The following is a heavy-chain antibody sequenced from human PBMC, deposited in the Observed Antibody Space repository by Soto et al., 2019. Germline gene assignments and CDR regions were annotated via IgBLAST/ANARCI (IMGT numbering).Heavy chain of an antibody. CDR1: GGSISSSSYY. V-gene: IGHV4-39*07. J-gene: IGHJ4*02. Sequence: SETLSLTCTVSGGSISSSSYYWGWIRQPPGKGLEWIGKIYYSGSTYYNPSLKSRVTISVDKSKNQFSLKLSSVTAADTAVYYCAREGGYSYGKRGIFDYWGQGTLVTVS. D-gene: IGHD5-18*01. CDR2: IYYSGST. CDR3: AREGGYSYGKRGIFDY.